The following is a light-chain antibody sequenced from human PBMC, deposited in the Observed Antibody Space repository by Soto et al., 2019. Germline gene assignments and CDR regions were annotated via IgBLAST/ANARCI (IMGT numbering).Light chain of an antibody. CDR2: SSN. CDR1: SSNIGRNT. Sequence: QSVVTQPPSASGAPGQRVTMSCSGSSSNIGRNTVDWYQQLPGTAPKLLIYSSNQRPSGVPDRFSGTKSGTSASLAIGGLQPEDEADYYCAAWDDSLSGPLFGGGTKLTVL. J-gene: IGLJ2*01. V-gene: IGLV1-44*01. CDR3: AAWDDSLSGPL.